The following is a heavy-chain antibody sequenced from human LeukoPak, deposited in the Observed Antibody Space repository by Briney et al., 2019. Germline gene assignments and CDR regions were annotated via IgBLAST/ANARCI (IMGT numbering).Heavy chain of an antibody. CDR3: ARHGGYGDYLDY. CDR2: IYYSGST. CDR1: GGSISSSSYY. J-gene: IGHJ4*02. D-gene: IGHD4-17*01. Sequence: SETLSLTCTVSGGSISSSSYYWGWIRQPPGKGLEWIGSIYYSGSTYYNPSLESRVTISVDTSKNQFSLKLSSVTAADTAVYYCARHGGYGDYLDYWGQGTLVTVSS. V-gene: IGHV4-39*01.